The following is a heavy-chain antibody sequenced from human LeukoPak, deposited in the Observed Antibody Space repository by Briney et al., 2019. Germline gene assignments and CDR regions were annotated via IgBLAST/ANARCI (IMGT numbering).Heavy chain of an antibody. Sequence: SETLSLTCTVSGGSISSYYWSWIRQPPGKGLEWIGYIYYSGSTNYNPSLKSRVTISVDTSKNQFSLKLSSVTAADTAVYYCARDGMVRGVIGASDIWGQGTMVTVSS. CDR1: GGSISSYY. CDR3: ARDGMVRGVIGASDI. CDR2: IYYSGST. D-gene: IGHD3-10*01. J-gene: IGHJ3*02. V-gene: IGHV4-59*01.